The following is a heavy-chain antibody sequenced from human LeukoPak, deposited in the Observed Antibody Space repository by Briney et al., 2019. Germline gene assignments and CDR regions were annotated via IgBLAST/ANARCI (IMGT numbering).Heavy chain of an antibody. D-gene: IGHD3-16*01. CDR3: ARGWDYVGFDY. J-gene: IGHJ4*02. Sequence: TLSLTCTVSGGSISSGSYYWSWIRQPAGKGLEWIGRIYTSGSTNYNPSLKSRVTMSVDTSKNQFSLKLSSVTAADTAVYYCARGWDYVGFDYWGQGTLVTVSS. CDR2: IYTSGST. CDR1: GGSISSGSYY. V-gene: IGHV4-61*02.